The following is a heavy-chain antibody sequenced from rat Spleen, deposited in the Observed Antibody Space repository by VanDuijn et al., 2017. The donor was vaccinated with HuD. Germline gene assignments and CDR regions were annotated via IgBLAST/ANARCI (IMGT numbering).Heavy chain of an antibody. Sequence: EVQLQESGPGLVKPSQSLSLTCSVTGYSITSSYRWNWIRKFPGNKLEWMEFIDSPGSTTYNPSPKSRISITRDTARNQFFLQVNSVTTENTATYYCTGSVSGSSEFVYWGQGTLVTVSS. V-gene: IGHV3-3*01. CDR3: TGSVSGSSEFVY. J-gene: IGHJ3*01. CDR1: GYSITSSYR. CDR2: IDSPGST. D-gene: IGHD5-1*01.